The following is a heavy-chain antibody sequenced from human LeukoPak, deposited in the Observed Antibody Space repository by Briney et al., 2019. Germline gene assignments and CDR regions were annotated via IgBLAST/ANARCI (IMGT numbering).Heavy chain of an antibody. CDR3: ARHSSSAWYYYFDY. V-gene: IGHV4-39*01. CDR1: GGSISNSNYY. Sequence: SETLSLTCTVSGGSISNSNYYWGWIRQPPGKGLEWIGGAYYSGTTYYSPSLKSRVAISVDTSRNHFSLNLNSVTAADTAVYYCARHSSSAWYYYFDYWGQGSFVTVSS. D-gene: IGHD6-19*01. J-gene: IGHJ4*02. CDR2: AYYSGTT.